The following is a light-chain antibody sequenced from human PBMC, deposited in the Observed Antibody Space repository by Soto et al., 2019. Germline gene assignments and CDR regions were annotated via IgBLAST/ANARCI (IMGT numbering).Light chain of an antibody. CDR3: QQFATSPLT. Sequence: EIVLTQSPGTLSLSPGERATLSCRASQSVSSSYLAWYQQKPGQAPRLLIYGASSRATGIPDRFSGSGSGTDFTLTISRLQREDFAVYYCQQFATSPLTFGGGTKV. CDR2: GAS. J-gene: IGKJ4*01. V-gene: IGKV3-20*01. CDR1: QSVSSSY.